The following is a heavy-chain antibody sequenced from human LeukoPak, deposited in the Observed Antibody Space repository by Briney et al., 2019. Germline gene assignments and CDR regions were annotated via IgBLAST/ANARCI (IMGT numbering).Heavy chain of an antibody. CDR1: GFTFSSYN. J-gene: IGHJ5*02. CDR2: ISTSSSYI. V-gene: IGHV3-21*01. Sequence: GGSLRLSCAASGFTFSSYNINWVRQAPGKGLEWVSSISTSSSYIYYADSVKGRFTISRGNAKKSLYLQMNSLRAEDTAVYYCARDRMTFSGYDTGCFDPWGQGTLVTVSS. CDR3: ARDRMTFSGYDTGCFDP. D-gene: IGHD5-12*01.